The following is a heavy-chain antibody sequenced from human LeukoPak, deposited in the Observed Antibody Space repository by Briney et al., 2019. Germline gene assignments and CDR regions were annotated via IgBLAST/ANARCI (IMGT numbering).Heavy chain of an antibody. CDR3: AKDGGNWSNWFDP. J-gene: IGHJ5*02. Sequence: GGSLRLSCAASGFTFSSYAMSWVRQAPGKGLEWVSAISGSGGSTYYTDSVKGRFTISRDNSKNTLYLQMNSLRVEDTAVYYCAKDGGNWSNWFDPWGQGTLVTASS. D-gene: IGHD1-1*01. V-gene: IGHV3-23*01. CDR1: GFTFSSYA. CDR2: ISGSGGST.